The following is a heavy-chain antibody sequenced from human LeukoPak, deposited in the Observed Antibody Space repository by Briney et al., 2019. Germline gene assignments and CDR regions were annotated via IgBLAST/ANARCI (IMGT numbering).Heavy chain of an antibody. V-gene: IGHV1-18*01. CDR1: GFTFSSYA. CDR2: ISAYNGKT. J-gene: IGHJ4*02. CDR3: ARDGRYSGHYPYYFDY. Sequence: ASVKVSCKASGFTFSSYAITWVRQAPGQGLEWVGWISAYNGKTNYAQKLQGRVTMTTDTSTTTAYMELRSLRSDDTAMYYCARDGRYSGHYPYYFDYWGQGTLVTVSS. D-gene: IGHD5-12*01.